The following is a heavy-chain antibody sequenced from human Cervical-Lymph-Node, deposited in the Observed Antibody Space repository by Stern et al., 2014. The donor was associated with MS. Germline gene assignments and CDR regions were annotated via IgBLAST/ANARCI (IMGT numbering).Heavy chain of an antibody. V-gene: IGHV1-69*17. CDR3: ARGGVVVVVAATRDYYYGMDV. CDR1: GGTFSKYP. J-gene: IGHJ6*02. D-gene: IGHD2-15*01. Sequence: VQLVQSGAEVKKPGSSVKVSCKASGGTFSKYPISWVRQAPGKGLEWMGGIIPLFGIVNYTQKFQGRITMTADKSTSTAYMELRSLRSEDTAAYYCARGGVVVVVAATRDYYYGMDVWGQGTTVTVSS. CDR2: IIPLFGIV.